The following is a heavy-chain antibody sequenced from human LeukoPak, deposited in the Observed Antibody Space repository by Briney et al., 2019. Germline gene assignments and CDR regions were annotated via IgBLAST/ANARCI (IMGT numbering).Heavy chain of an antibody. Sequence: GGSLRLSCAASGFIFSSFGMHWIRQAPGKGLERVAVIWFDGSNKYYADSVKGRFTICRDNSKNTLYLQMNSLRAEDTAVYYCARDPLAALGDYFDYWGQGTLVTVSS. CDR3: ARDPLAALGDYFDY. CDR1: GFIFSSFG. J-gene: IGHJ4*02. V-gene: IGHV3-33*01. CDR2: IWFDGSNK. D-gene: IGHD1-26*01.